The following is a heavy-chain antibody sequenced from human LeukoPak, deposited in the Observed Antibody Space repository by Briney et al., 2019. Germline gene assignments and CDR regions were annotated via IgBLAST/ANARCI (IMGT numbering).Heavy chain of an antibody. V-gene: IGHV4-4*07. J-gene: IGHJ4*02. D-gene: IGHD6-6*01. CDR3: ARENIAARPLDY. CDR2: IYTGGNT. Sequence: PSETLSLTCTVSGGSISSYYWSWIRQPAGKGLEWIGRIYTGGNTNYNSSLQSRVNMSVDTSKNQFSLKLSSVTAADTAVYYCARENIAARPLDYWGQGTLVTVSS. CDR1: GGSISSYY.